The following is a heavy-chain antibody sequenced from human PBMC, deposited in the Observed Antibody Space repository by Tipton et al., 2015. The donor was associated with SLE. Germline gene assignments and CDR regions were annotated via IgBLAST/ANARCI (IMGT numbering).Heavy chain of an antibody. V-gene: IGHV3-48*01. CDR1: GFTFSSYS. CDR2: ISSSSSTI. Sequence: SLRLSCAASGFTFSSYSMNWVRQAPGKGLGWVSYISSSSSTIYYADSVKGRFTISRDNAKNSLYLQMNSLRAEDTAVYYCARGAVAGSDAFDIWGQGTMVTVSS. CDR3: ARGAVAGSDAFDI. D-gene: IGHD6-19*01. J-gene: IGHJ3*02.